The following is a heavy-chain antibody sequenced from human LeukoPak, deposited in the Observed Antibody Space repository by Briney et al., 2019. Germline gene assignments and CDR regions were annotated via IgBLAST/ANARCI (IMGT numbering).Heavy chain of an antibody. V-gene: IGHV3-23*01. Sequence: GGSLRLSCAASGFTFSSYAMSWVRQAPGKGPEWVSAITGSGGSTYYADSVKGRFTISRDNSKNTLYLQMNSLRAEDTAVYYCAKPMTPYYYYGMDVWGEGTTVTVSS. J-gene: IGHJ6*04. CDR3: AKPMTPYYYYGMDV. CDR2: ITGSGGST. CDR1: GFTFSSYA. D-gene: IGHD2-15*01.